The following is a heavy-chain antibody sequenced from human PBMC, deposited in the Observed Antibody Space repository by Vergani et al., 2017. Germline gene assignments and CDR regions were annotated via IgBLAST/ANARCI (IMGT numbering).Heavy chain of an antibody. D-gene: IGHD6-13*01. CDR3: AKSSVQSRVAAAGPFDY. Sequence: EVQLVESGGGLVQPGGSLRLSCAASGFTFSSYSMNWVRQAPGKGLEWVSYISSSSSTIYYADSVKGRFTISRDNAKNSLYLQMNSLRAEDTALYYCAKSSVQSRVAAAGPFDYWGQGTLVTVSS. CDR2: ISSSSSTI. CDR1: GFTFSSYS. J-gene: IGHJ4*02. V-gene: IGHV3-48*01.